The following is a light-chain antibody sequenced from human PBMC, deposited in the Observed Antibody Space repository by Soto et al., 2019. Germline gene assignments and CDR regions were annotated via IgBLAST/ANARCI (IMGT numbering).Light chain of an antibody. Sequence: EIVMTQSSATLSVSPGERATLSCRASQSVSSNLAWYQQKPGQAPRLLIYGASTRATGIPARFSGSGSGTEFTLIISSLQSEDFAAYYCQQYNNWPPRRTFGQGTKVEIK. CDR1: QSVSSN. J-gene: IGKJ1*01. CDR2: GAS. CDR3: QQYNNWPPRRT. V-gene: IGKV3-15*01.